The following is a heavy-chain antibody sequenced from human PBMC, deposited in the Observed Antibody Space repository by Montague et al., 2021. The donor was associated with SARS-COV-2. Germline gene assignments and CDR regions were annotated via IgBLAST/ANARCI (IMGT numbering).Heavy chain of an antibody. CDR1: GFSLSTRTVG. CDR3: ARRLPAVAAFDX. V-gene: IGHV2-5*02. Sequence: PALVKPTQTLTLTCTFSGFSLSTRTVGVGWIRQPPGKALEWLALIYWDDDKRYSPSLKSRLTITKVTSKNQVVLTMTNMDPVDTATYYCARRLPAVAAFDXWGQGTLVTVSS. J-gene: IGHJ4*02. D-gene: IGHD6-6*01. CDR2: IYWDDDK.